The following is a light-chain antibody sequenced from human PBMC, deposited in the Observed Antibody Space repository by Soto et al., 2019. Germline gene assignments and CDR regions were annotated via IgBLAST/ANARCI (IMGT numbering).Light chain of an antibody. Sequence: DIQMTQSPSSVSASVGARVTITCRASQDITSWLAWYQQKPGKAPKLLIYAVSSLQSGVSSRFRGSGSGTAFPLTISRLQPEDFATYYCQQANSFPWTFGQGTKVEIK. V-gene: IGKV1-12*01. CDR3: QQANSFPWT. CDR2: AVS. J-gene: IGKJ1*01. CDR1: QDITSW.